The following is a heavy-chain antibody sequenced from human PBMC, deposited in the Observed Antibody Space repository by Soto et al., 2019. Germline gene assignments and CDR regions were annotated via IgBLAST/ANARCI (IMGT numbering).Heavy chain of an antibody. CDR3: ASGVYSFGRFDHYYYGMDV. V-gene: IGHV3-21*01. CDR2: ISSSSSYI. J-gene: IGHJ6*02. CDR1: GFTFSSYS. Sequence: GGSLRLSCAASGFTFSSYSMSWVRQAPGKGLEWVSSISSSSSYIYYADSVKGRFTISRDNAKNSLYLQMNSLRAEDTAVYYCASGVYSFGRFDHYYYGMDVWGQGTTVTVSS. D-gene: IGHD5-18*01.